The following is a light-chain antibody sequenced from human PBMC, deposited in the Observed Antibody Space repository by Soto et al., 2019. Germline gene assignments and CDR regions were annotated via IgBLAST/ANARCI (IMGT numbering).Light chain of an antibody. J-gene: IGLJ2*01. CDR1: SSDVGGYNY. Sequence: QSALTQPASGSGSPGQWITISCTGTSSDVGGYNYVSWYQQHPGKAPKLMIYEVSNRPSGVSNRFSGSKSGNTASLTISGLQAEDEADYYCSSYTSSRTLVFGGGTKLTVL. CDR2: EVS. CDR3: SSYTSSRTLV. V-gene: IGLV2-14*01.